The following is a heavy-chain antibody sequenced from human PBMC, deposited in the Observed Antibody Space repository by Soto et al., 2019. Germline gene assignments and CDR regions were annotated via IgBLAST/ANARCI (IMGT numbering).Heavy chain of an antibody. J-gene: IGHJ6*02. CDR3: AREPTVTPYYYYYYGMDV. CDR2: IWYDGSNK. D-gene: IGHD4-4*01. V-gene: IGHV3-33*01. CDR1: GFTFSSYG. Sequence: GGSLRLSCAASGFTFSSYGMHWVRQAPGKGLEWVAVIWYDGSNKYYADSVKGRFTISRDNSKNTLYQQMNSLRAEDTAVYYCAREPTVTPYYYYYYGMDVWGQGTTVTVSS.